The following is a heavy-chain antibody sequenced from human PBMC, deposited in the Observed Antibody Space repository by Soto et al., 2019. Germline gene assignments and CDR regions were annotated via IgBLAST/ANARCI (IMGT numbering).Heavy chain of an antibody. D-gene: IGHD3-10*01. V-gene: IGHV3-30*18. J-gene: IGHJ6*02. CDR2: TSFDGGKK. CDR1: GFTFSNHG. Sequence: GGSLRLSCATSGFTFSNHGMHWVRQAPGGGLEWVAVTSFDGGKKYYADSVNGRFTVSRDNSNNTLYLQMNSLRVEDTAVYYCAKVIDYGSEIYNRDYYYHGMDVWGRGTTVTVSS. CDR3: AKVIDYGSEIYNRDYYYHGMDV.